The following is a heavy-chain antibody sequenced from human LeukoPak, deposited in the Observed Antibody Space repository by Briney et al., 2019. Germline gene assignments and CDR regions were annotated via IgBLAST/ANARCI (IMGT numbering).Heavy chain of an antibody. CDR3: ARHPATIFGVPLRRGFDP. D-gene: IGHD3-3*01. V-gene: IGHV4-34*01. CDR2: INHSGST. CDR1: GGSFSGYY. Sequence: SETLSLTCAVYGGSFSGYYWSWIRQPPGKGLEWIGEINHSGSTNYNPSLKSRVTISVDTSKNQFSLKLSSVTAADTAVYYCARHPATIFGVPLRRGFDPWAQGPLVPVPS. J-gene: IGHJ5*02.